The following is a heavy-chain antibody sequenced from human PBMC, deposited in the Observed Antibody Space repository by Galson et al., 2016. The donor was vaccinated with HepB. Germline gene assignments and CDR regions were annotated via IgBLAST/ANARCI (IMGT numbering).Heavy chain of an antibody. CDR1: GFTFSSYA. J-gene: IGHJ4*02. D-gene: IGHD4-17*01. CDR3: ARAAGDYGNDGFPNFDY. V-gene: IGHV3-23*01. CDR2: ISGSDGRT. Sequence: SLRLSCAACGFTFSSYAMVWVRQAPGKGLEWISAISGSDGRTYYADSVKGRFTISRDNSKNTLFLQMNSLRDEDTAVYFCARAAGDYGNDGFPNFDYWGQGTLVTVSS.